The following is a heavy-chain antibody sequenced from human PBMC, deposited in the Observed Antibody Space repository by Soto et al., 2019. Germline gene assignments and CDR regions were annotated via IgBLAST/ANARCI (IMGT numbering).Heavy chain of an antibody. CDR3: ARTRMEWALYFDN. D-gene: IGHD3-3*01. Sequence: EVQLVESGGGLIQPGGSLRLSCEASGFSFSDSGMNWVRRAPGKRLEWISYISSSSRTIYYAASVEGRFTISRDNVRNSVHLQMNSLRGEDTGVYYCARTRMEWALYFDNWGLGTLVTV. CDR1: GFSFSDSG. V-gene: IGHV3-48*01. CDR2: ISSSSRTI. J-gene: IGHJ4*02.